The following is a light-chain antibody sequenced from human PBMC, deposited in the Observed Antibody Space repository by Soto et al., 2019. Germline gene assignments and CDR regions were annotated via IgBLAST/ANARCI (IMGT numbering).Light chain of an antibody. CDR3: SSYTSTSTLYV. CDR2: EVS. Sequence: QSALTQPASVSGSPGQSITISCTGSNIDIGTYNYVSWYQQLPGKAPKLVISEVSNRPSGISGRFSGSKSGNAASLTISGLQAEDEATYYCSSYTSTSTLYVFGPGTKLTVL. V-gene: IGLV2-14*01. J-gene: IGLJ1*01. CDR1: NIDIGTYNY.